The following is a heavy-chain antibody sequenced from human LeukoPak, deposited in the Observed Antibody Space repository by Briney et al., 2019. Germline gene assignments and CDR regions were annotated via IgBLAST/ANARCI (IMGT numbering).Heavy chain of an antibody. CDR3: ARSYYCSGGSCYGPMRY. Sequence: AASVKVSCTASGYTFTGYYMHWVRQAPGQGLEWKGRINPNSGGTNYAQKFQGRVTMTRDTSISTAYMELSSLRSEDTAVYYCARSYYCSGGSCYGPMRYWGQGTLVTVSS. V-gene: IGHV1-2*06. D-gene: IGHD2-15*01. CDR2: INPNSGGT. J-gene: IGHJ4*02. CDR1: GYTFTGYY.